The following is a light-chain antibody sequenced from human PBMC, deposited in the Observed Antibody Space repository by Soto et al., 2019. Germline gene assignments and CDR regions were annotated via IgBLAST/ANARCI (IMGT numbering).Light chain of an antibody. CDR3: CSYAGSYTLYV. CDR1: SSDVGGYNY. J-gene: IGLJ1*01. V-gene: IGLV2-11*01. Sequence: QSVLTQPRSVSGSPGQSVTISCTGTSSDVGGYNYVSWYQQHPGKAPKFMIYDVSKRPSGAPVRFSGSKSGNTASLTISGLQAEDEADYYCCSYAGSYTLYVFGTGTKVTVL. CDR2: DVS.